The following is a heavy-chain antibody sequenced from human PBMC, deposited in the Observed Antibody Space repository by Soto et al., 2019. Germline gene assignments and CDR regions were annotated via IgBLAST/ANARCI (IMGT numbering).Heavy chain of an antibody. D-gene: IGHD3-22*01. Sequence: ASVKVSCKASGYTFTSYGISWVRQAPGQGLEWMGWISAYNGNTNYAQKLQGRVTMTTDTSTSTAYMELRSLRSDDTAVYYCARDPKLDYYDSKGAPLGVWGQGTTVTVYS. CDR3: ARDPKLDYYDSKGAPLGV. CDR2: ISAYNGNT. CDR1: GYTFTSYG. V-gene: IGHV1-18*04. J-gene: IGHJ6*02.